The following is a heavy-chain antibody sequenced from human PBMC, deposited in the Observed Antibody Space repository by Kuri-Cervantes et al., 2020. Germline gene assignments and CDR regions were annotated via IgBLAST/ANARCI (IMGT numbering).Heavy chain of an antibody. Sequence: GGSLRPSCAASGFTFSSYGMHWVRQAPGKGLEWVAVISYDGSNKYYADSVKGRFTISRDNSKNTLYLQMNSLRAEDTAVYYCVFGIRRYFDYWGQGTLVTVSS. J-gene: IGHJ4*02. CDR3: VFGIRRYFDY. V-gene: IGHV3-30*03. CDR2: ISYDGSNK. CDR1: GFTFSSYG. D-gene: IGHD3-3*01.